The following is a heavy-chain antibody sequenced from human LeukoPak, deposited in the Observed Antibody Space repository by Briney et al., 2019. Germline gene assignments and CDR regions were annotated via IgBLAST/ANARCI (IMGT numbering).Heavy chain of an antibody. CDR2: ISTNSGH. V-gene: IGHV1-18*01. CDR3: ARDFFQSGGTWYDCFDP. Sequence: VAPVKVSCKSSGYTFSNYGISWVRQAPGQGLEWMGWISTNSGHKAQEFQDRVTMTTDTSTSTSYMELRSLRSDDTAVYYCARDFFQSGGTWYDCFDPWGQGTLVTVSS. CDR1: GYTFSNYG. J-gene: IGHJ5*02. D-gene: IGHD2-15*01.